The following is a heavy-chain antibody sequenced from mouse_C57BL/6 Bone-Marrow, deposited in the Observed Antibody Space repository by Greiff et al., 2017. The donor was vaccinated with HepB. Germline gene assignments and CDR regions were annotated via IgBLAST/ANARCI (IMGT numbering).Heavy chain of an antibody. CDR3: ARGSYYSNYDYAMDY. J-gene: IGHJ4*01. CDR1: GFSINSDCY. D-gene: IGHD2-5*01. V-gene: IGHV3-3*01. Sequence: EVQVVESGPSLVRPSQTLSLTCTVTGFSINSDCYWIWIRQFPGNKLEYIGYTFYSGITYYNPSLESRTYITRDTSKNQFSLKLSSVTTEDTATYYCARGSYYSNYDYAMDYWGQGTSVTVSS. CDR2: TFYSGIT.